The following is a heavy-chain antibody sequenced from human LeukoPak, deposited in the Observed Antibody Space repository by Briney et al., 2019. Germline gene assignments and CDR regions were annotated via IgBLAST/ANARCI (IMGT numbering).Heavy chain of an antibody. J-gene: IGHJ4*02. Sequence: SETLSLTCAVYGGSFSGYYWSWIRQPPGKGLEWIGEINHSGSTNYNPSLKSRVTISVDTSKNQFSLKLSSVTAADTAGYYCATRAYYYGSGSYPDYWGQGTLVTVSS. CDR2: INHSGST. D-gene: IGHD3-10*01. CDR1: GGSFSGYY. V-gene: IGHV4-34*01. CDR3: ATRAYYYGSGSYPDY.